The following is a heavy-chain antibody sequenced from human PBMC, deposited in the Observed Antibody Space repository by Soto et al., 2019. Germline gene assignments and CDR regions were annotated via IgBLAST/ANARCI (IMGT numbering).Heavy chain of an antibody. J-gene: IGHJ4*02. CDR1: GFTFSSYW. CDR3: ARVFEQQLGLSYFDY. Sequence: PGGSLRLSCAASGFTFSSYWMSWVRQAPGKGLEWVANIKQDGSEKYYVDSVKGRFTISRDNAKNSLYLQMSSLRAEDTAVYYCARVFEQQLGLSYFDYWGQGTLVTVPQ. CDR2: IKQDGSEK. D-gene: IGHD6-13*01. V-gene: IGHV3-7*03.